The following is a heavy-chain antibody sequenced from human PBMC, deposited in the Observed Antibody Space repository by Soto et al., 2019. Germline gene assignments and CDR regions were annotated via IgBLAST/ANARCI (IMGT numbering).Heavy chain of an antibody. V-gene: IGHV3-30*18. J-gene: IGHJ6*02. D-gene: IGHD2-2*01. Sequence: QVQLVESGGGVVQPGRSLRLSCAASGFTFSSYGMHWVRQAPGKGLEGVAVVSYDGSNKYYADSVKGRFTISRDNSKNTLYLQMNSMRAEDTAVYYCAKDMRGCSSTRCYRPSYYYYGMDVWGQGTTVTVSS. CDR2: VSYDGSNK. CDR3: AKDMRGCSSTRCYRPSYYYYGMDV. CDR1: GFTFSSYG.